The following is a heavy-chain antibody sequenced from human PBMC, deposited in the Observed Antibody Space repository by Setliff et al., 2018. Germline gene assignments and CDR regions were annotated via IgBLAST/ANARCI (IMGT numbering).Heavy chain of an antibody. CDR2: IITTGIT. D-gene: IGHD1-1*01. V-gene: IGHV4-4*08. CDR3: ASFCGTSNCQRAPLFDY. J-gene: IGHJ4*02. CDR1: GASISDSY. Sequence: PSETLSLTGRVSGASISDSYCSWLRQLPGKGLEWIGHIITTGITNYNPSLKSRIAISADTSRDRFSLRLTSVTAADTAIYYCASFCGTSNCQRAPLFDYWGQGILVTVSS.